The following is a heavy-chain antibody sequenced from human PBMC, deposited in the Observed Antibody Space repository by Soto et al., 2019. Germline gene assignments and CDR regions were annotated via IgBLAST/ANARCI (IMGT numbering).Heavy chain of an antibody. D-gene: IGHD1-7*01. CDR1: GGSISSYY. CDR3: ARDPSSTGTTRWFDP. Sequence: SETLSLTCTVSGGSISSYYWSWIRQPAGKGLEWIGRIYTSGSTNYNPSLKSRVTMSVDTSKNQFSLKLSSVTAADTAVYYCARDPSSTGTTRWFDPWGQGTLVTVSS. V-gene: IGHV4-4*07. J-gene: IGHJ5*02. CDR2: IYTSGST.